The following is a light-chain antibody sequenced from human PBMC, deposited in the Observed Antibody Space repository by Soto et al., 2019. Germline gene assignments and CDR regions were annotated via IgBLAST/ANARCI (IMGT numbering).Light chain of an antibody. CDR1: QSISSW. CDR3: QQYNSYWT. CDR2: KAS. V-gene: IGKV1-5*03. J-gene: IGKJ1*01. Sequence: DIQMTQSPSTLYASVGDRVTITCRASQSISSWLAWYQQKPGKAPKLLIYKASILESGVPSRFSGSGYGTEFTLTISSLEPEDLATYYCQQYNSYWTFGQGTKVEIK.